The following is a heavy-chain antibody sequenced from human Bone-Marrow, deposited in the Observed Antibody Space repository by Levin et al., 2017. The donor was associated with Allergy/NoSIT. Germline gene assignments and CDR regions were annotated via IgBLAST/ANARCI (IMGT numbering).Heavy chain of an antibody. CDR3: ARGWRGDNRFPDY. Sequence: PSETLSLTCTVSGGSISRYYWSWIRQPPGQGLEWIGYIYYSGGTNYNPSLKSRVTISVDTSRNQFSLKLSSVTAADTAVYYCARGWRGDNRFPDYWGQGTLVTVSS. D-gene: IGHD2-21*02. CDR1: GGSISRYY. CDR2: IYYSGGT. J-gene: IGHJ4*02. V-gene: IGHV4-59*08.